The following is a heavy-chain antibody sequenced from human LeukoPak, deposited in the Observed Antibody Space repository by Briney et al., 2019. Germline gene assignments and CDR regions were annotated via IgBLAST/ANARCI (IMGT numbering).Heavy chain of an antibody. V-gene: IGHV1-18*01. J-gene: IGHJ4*02. CDR3: ARVRGSYLRYYFDY. Sequence: ASLRVSCKASGYTFTSYGISWVRQAPGQGLEWMGWISAYNGNTNYAQKLQGRVTMTTDTSTSTAYMELRSLRSDDTAVYYCARVRGSYLRYYFDYWGQGTLVTVSS. CDR1: GYTFTSYG. CDR2: ISAYNGNT. D-gene: IGHD1-26*01.